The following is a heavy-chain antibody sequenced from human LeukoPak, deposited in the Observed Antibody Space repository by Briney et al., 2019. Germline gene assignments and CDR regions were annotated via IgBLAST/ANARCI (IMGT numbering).Heavy chain of an antibody. CDR3: ARLREDDAFDI. D-gene: IGHD1-26*01. V-gene: IGHV4-59*08. J-gene: IGHJ3*02. CDR2: IYYSGST. CDR1: GGSISSYY. Sequence: SETLSLTCTVSGGSISSYYWSWIRQPPGKGLEWIGYIYYSGSTNYNPSLKSRVTISVDTSKNQFSLKLSSVTAADTAVYYCARLREDDAFDIWGQGTMVTVSS.